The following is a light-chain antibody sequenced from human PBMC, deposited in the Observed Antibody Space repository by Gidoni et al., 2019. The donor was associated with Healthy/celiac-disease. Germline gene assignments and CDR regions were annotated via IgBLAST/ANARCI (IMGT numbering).Light chain of an antibody. CDR1: QDISNY. CDR3: QQYDNLPPYT. J-gene: IGKJ2*01. Sequence: DIQMTQSPSSLSASVGDRVTITCQASQDISNYLNWYQQKPGKAPKLLIYDASNLETGVPSRFSGSGSGTDFTFTISSLQTEDIATYYCQQYDNLPPYTFXQXTKLXIK. CDR2: DAS. V-gene: IGKV1-33*01.